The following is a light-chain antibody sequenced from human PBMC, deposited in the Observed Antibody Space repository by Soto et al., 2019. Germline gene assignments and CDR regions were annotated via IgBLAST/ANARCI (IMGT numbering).Light chain of an antibody. Sequence: QSVLTQPPSVSGAPGQRVTISCTGSSSNIGAGYDVHWYQQLPGTAPKLLIYGNSNRPSGVPDRFSGSKSGTSASLAITGLQAEDEADYYCSSYAGRDIWVFGGGTKLTVL. CDR2: GNS. CDR3: SSYAGRDIWV. J-gene: IGLJ3*02. V-gene: IGLV1-40*01. CDR1: SSNIGAGYD.